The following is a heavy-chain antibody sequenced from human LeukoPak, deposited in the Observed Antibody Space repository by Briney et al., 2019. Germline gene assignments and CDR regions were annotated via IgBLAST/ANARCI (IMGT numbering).Heavy chain of an antibody. CDR1: GYILSSYN. CDR2: INPSGGDT. D-gene: IGHD6-25*01. Sequence: GASVKVSCKASGYILSSYNMHWVRQAPGQGLEWLGIINPSGGDTKYAQKFQGRVTLTRDKSTSTVYMELSSLTSEDTAVYYCLKDHWSATAGLGNWFDPWGQGTLVTVSS. CDR3: LKDHWSATAGLGNWFDP. J-gene: IGHJ5*02. V-gene: IGHV1-46*01.